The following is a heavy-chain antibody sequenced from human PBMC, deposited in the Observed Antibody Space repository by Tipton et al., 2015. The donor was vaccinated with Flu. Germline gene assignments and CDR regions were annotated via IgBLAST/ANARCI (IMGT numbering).Heavy chain of an antibody. CDR3: AAFPYYYDSSGYYLTDAFDI. J-gene: IGHJ3*02. V-gene: IGHV4-39*07. Sequence: LRLSCTVSGGSISSSSYYWGWIRQPPGKGLEGIGSIYYSGSTYYNPSLKSRVTISVDTSKNQFSLKLSSVTAADTAVYYCAAFPYYYDSSGYYLTDAFDIWGQGTMVTVSS. CDR2: IYYSGST. CDR1: GGSISSSSYY. D-gene: IGHD3-22*01.